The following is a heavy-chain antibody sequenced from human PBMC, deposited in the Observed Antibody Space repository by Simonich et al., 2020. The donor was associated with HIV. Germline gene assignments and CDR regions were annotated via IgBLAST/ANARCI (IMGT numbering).Heavy chain of an antibody. J-gene: IGHJ6*02. V-gene: IGHV1-2*06. D-gene: IGHD1-26*01. CDR2: INPHKSGK. Sequence: QVQLVQAGAEARKPGASVKVSCNASGYTFTGYFVHWVRQAPGQGLETLGRINPHKSGKNDEQKYQGRVTMTRATSITTAYIELSRLRSDDKAVYYCARSLMVGGVYHYYAMDVWGQGTTVTVSS. CDR3: ARSLMVGGVYHYYAMDV. CDR1: GYTFTGYF.